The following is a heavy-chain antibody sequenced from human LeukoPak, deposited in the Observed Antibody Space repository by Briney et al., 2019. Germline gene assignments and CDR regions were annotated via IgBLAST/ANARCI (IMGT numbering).Heavy chain of an antibody. CDR2: IIPIFGTA. D-gene: IGHD6-19*01. CDR1: GGTFSSYA. V-gene: IGHV1-69*13. CDR3: ARDLTLVTGWYPSDY. J-gene: IGHJ4*02. Sequence: SVKVSCKASGGTFSSYAISWVRQAPGQGLEWMGGIIPIFGTANYAQKFQGRVTITADESTSTAYMELSSLRSEDTAVYYCARDLTLVTGWYPSDYWGQGTLVTVSS.